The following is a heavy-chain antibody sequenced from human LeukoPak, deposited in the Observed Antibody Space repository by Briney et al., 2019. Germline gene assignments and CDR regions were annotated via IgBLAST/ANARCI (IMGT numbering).Heavy chain of an antibody. CDR2: INHSGST. V-gene: IGHV4-34*01. CDR1: GGSFSGYY. D-gene: IGHD3-22*01. CDR3: ARRGHYYDTSGYYYFDY. J-gene: IGHJ4*02. Sequence: PSETLSLTCAVYGGSFSGYYWSWIRQPPGKGLEWIGEINHSGSTNYNPSLKSRVTISVDTSKNQFSLKLSSVTAADTAVYYCARRGHYYDTSGYYYFDYWGQGTLVTVSS.